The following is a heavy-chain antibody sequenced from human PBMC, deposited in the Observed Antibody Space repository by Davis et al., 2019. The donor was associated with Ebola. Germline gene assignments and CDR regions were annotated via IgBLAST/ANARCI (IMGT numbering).Heavy chain of an antibody. CDR3: ARSILTGYSTYYYYGMDV. J-gene: IGHJ6*04. V-gene: IGHV1-2*06. D-gene: IGHD3-9*01. CDR1: GYTFTGYY. CDR2: INPNSGGT. Sequence: ASVKVSCKASGYTFTGYYMHWVRQAPGQGLEWMGRINPNSGGTNYAQKFQGRVTITRDTSASTAYMELSSLRSEDTAVYYCARSILTGYSTYYYYGMDVWGKGTTVTVSS.